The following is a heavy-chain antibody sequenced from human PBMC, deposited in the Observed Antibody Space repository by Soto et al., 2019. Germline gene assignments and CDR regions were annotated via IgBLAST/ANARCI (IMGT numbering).Heavy chain of an antibody. CDR2: IRSSSSTI. CDR3: AIEMTALNTVDY. V-gene: IGHV3-48*01. D-gene: IGHD2-21*02. J-gene: IGHJ4*02. CDR1: GFTFSSYS. Sequence: EVQLVESGGGLVQPGGSLRLSCAASGFTFSSYSMNWVRQAPGKGLERVSYIRSSSSTIYYADSVKGRFTISRDNAKKSLYLQMIRLTAADTAVYYCAIEMTALNTVDYCGQGTLVTVSS.